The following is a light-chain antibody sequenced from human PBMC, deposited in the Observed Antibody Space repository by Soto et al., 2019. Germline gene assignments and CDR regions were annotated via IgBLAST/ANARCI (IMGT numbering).Light chain of an antibody. CDR1: QTISND. Sequence: EVVMTQSPATVSVSPGEGVTLSCRASQTISNDLAWYQQKPGQAPRLLSYGASARATGVQARFSGGGSGTECALAISSLQSEDFAFYYCQQNNKWPPVTFGGGTKVEIK. J-gene: IGKJ4*01. V-gene: IGKV3-15*01. CDR3: QQNNKWPPVT. CDR2: GAS.